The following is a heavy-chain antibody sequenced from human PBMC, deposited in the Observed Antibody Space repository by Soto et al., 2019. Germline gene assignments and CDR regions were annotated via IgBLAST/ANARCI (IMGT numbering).Heavy chain of an antibody. CDR2: FDPEDGET. CDR3: ATDLGYCSGGSCYSVNDY. V-gene: IGHV1-24*01. Sequence: QVQLVQSGAEVKKPGASVKVSCKVSGYTLTELSMHWVRQAPGKGLEWMGGFDPEDGETIYAQKFQGRVTMTEDTSTDTAYLELSSLRSEDTAVYYCATDLGYCSGGSCYSVNDYWGQGTLVTVSS. J-gene: IGHJ4*02. D-gene: IGHD2-15*01. CDR1: GYTLTELS.